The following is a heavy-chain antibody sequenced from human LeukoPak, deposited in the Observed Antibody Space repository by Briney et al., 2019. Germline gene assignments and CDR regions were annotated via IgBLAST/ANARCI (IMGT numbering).Heavy chain of an antibody. J-gene: IGHJ5*02. V-gene: IGHV1-18*01. CDR3: ARLIPQKWELPGKWFDP. D-gene: IGHD1-26*01. Sequence: ASVKVSCKASGYTFNSYGISWARQAPGQGLEWMGWVSAYNGHTNYAQKFQGRVTMTTDTSTSTASTELRSLRSDDTAVYYCARLIPQKWELPGKWFDPWGQGTLVTVSS. CDR2: VSAYNGHT. CDR1: GYTFNSYG.